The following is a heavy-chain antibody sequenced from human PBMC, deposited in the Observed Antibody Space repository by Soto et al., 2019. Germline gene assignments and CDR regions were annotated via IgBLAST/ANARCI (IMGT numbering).Heavy chain of an antibody. J-gene: IGHJ5*02. V-gene: IGHV4-4*07. D-gene: IGHD2-21*02. CDR2: IFSSGSS. Sequence: SETLSLTCTVSGGSITDYSWVWIRQPAGKGLEWIGRIFSSGSSNYNPSLKGRITMSLDTSKNQFSLKLNSATATDTAVYFCARDQGVVVTADNWFDPWGQGILVTVSS. CDR1: GGSITDYS. CDR3: ARDQGVVVTADNWFDP.